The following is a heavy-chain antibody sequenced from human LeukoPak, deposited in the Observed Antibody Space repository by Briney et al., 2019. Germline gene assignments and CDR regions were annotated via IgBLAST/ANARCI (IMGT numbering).Heavy chain of an antibody. J-gene: IGHJ5*02. CDR3: ARGGKWLHKYNWFDP. V-gene: IGHV1-2*02. Sequence: ASVKVSCKASGYTFTGYYMHWVRQAPGQGLEWMGWINPNSGGTNYAQKFQGRVTMTRDTSISTAYMELSRLRSDDTAVYYCARGGKWLHKYNWFDPWGQGTLVTVSS. D-gene: IGHD6-19*01. CDR2: INPNSGGT. CDR1: GYTFTGYY.